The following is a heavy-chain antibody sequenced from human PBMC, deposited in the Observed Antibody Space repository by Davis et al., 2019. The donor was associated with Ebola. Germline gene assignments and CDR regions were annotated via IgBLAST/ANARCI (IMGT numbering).Heavy chain of an antibody. CDR3: AKVRSLRYFDC. CDR2: IRYDGVET. CDR1: GFTFGYYG. Sequence: GESLKISCVASGFTFGYYGMHWVRQAPGKGLEWVAFIRYDGVETYYADSVKGRFTISRDNSKNTLHLQMNSLRPDDTAVYYCAKVRSLRYFDCWGQGTLVTVSS. V-gene: IGHV3-30*02. J-gene: IGHJ4*02.